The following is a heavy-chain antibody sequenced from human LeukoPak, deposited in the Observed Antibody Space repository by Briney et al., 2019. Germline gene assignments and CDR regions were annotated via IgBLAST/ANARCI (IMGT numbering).Heavy chain of an antibody. J-gene: IGHJ6*02. V-gene: IGHV3-53*04. Sequence: GGSLRLSCAASGFTVSSNYMSWLRQAPGKGLEWVSVIYSGGSTYYADSVKGCFTISRHNSKNTLYLQMNSLRAEDTAVYYCARYNWNDGYYYGMDVWGQGTTVTVSS. D-gene: IGHD1-1*01. CDR2: IYSGGST. CDR1: GFTVSSNY. CDR3: ARYNWNDGYYYGMDV.